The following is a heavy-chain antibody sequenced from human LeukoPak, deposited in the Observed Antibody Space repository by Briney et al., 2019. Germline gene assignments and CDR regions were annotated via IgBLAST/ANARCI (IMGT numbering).Heavy chain of an antibody. J-gene: IGHJ4*02. V-gene: IGHV4-34*01. Sequence: SETLSLTCAVYGGSFSGYYWSWIRQPPGKGLEWIGEINHSGSTNYNPSLTSRVTISVDTSKNQFSLKLNSVTAADTAVYYCARIWNDGTGGYWGQGTLVTVSS. D-gene: IGHD1-1*01. CDR1: GGSFSGYY. CDR2: INHSGST. CDR3: ARIWNDGTGGY.